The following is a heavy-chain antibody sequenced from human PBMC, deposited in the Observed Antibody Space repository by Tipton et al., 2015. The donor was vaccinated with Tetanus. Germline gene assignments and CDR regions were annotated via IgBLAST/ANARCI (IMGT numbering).Heavy chain of an antibody. CDR3: ARAHCTDGVCNFDF. CDR2: IYPGDSDT. Sequence: VQLVQSGGEVKKPGESLKISCKGSGYIFNNYWIGRERQKPGKGLEWMGIIYPGDSDTRYSPSFQGQVTISVDKSVNTAYLRWSSLKASDTSMFYCARAHCTDGVCNFDFWGQGALVTVAS. V-gene: IGHV5-51*01. CDR1: GYIFNNYW. J-gene: IGHJ4*02. D-gene: IGHD2-8*01.